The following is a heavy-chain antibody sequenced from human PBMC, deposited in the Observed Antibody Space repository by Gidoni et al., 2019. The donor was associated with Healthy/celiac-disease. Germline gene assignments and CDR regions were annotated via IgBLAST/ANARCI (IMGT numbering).Heavy chain of an antibody. D-gene: IGHD3-22*01. V-gene: IGHV3-30*04. CDR3: ARDLEDYYDSSGYSLDY. Sequence: QVQLVESGGGVVQPGRSLRLSCAAPGFTFSSYAMLWGRQAPGKGLEWVAVISYDGSNKYYADSVKGRFTISRDNSKNTLYLQMNSLRAEDTAVYYCARDLEDYYDSSGYSLDYWGQGTLVTVSS. CDR2: ISYDGSNK. J-gene: IGHJ4*02. CDR1: GFTFSSYA.